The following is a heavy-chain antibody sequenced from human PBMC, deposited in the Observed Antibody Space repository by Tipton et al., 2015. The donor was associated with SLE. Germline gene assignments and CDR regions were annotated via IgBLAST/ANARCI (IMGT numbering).Heavy chain of an antibody. CDR3: ARRVAYSGYDWYFDL. CDR1: GFTFSSYG. J-gene: IGHJ2*01. CDR2: IRYDGSNK. Sequence: GSLRLSCAASGFTFSSYGMHWVRQAPGKGLEWVAFIRYDGSNKYYADSVKGRFTISRDNSKNTLYLQMNSLRAEDTAVYYCARRVAYSGYDWYFDLWGRGTLVTVSS. D-gene: IGHD5-12*01. V-gene: IGHV3-30*02.